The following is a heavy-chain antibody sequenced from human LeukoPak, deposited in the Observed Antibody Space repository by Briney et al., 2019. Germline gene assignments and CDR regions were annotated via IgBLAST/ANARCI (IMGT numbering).Heavy chain of an antibody. J-gene: IGHJ4*02. CDR2: IYYSGST. D-gene: IGHD4-17*01. CDR1: GGSISSYY. V-gene: IGHV4-59*01. Sequence: SETLSLTCTVSGGSISSYYWSWIRQPPGKGLEWIGYIYYSGSTNYNPSLKSRVTISVDTSKNQFSLQLSSVTAADTAVYYCARGETTSLYFDYWGQGTLVTVSS. CDR3: ARGETTSLYFDY.